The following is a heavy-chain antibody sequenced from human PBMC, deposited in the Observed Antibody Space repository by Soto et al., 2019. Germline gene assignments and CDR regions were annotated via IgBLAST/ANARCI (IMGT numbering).Heavy chain of an antibody. CDR3: ARVQEYYDILRFDP. V-gene: IGHV4-59*01. CDR1: GGSISSYY. Sequence: QVQLQESGPGLVKPSETLSLTCTVSGGSISSYYWSWIRQPPGKGLDWIGYIYYSGSTNYNPSLKSRVTISVDKSKNQFYLKLSSVTAADTAVYYCARVQEYYDILRFDPWGQGTLVTVSS. CDR2: IYYSGST. D-gene: IGHD3-9*01. J-gene: IGHJ5*02.